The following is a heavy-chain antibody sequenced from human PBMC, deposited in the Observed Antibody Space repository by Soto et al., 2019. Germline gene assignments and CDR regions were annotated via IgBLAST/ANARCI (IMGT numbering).Heavy chain of an antibody. CDR1: GGSFSGYY. CDR3: ARALTSRENYGSGSPTLAWFDP. D-gene: IGHD3-10*01. CDR2: INHSGST. J-gene: IGHJ5*02. Sequence: SETLSLTCAVYGGSFSGYYWSWIRQPPGKGLEWIGEINHSGSTNYNPSLKSRVTISVDTSKNQFSLKLSSVTAADTAVYYCARALTSRENYGSGSPTLAWFDPWGQGTLVTVSS. V-gene: IGHV4-34*01.